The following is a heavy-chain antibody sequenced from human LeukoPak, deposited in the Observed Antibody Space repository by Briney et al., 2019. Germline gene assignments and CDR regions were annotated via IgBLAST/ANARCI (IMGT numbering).Heavy chain of an antibody. Sequence: GGSLRLSCATSGFTFTNYWMHWVRQAPGKGLVWVARIDSVGSTTAYADSVKGRFTISRDNAKNTLYLQMNSLRAEDTAVYYCASHTAFVLFDYWGQGTLVSVSS. CDR3: ASHTAFVLFDY. CDR1: GFTFTNYW. V-gene: IGHV3-74*01. CDR2: IDSVGSTT. D-gene: IGHD6-6*01. J-gene: IGHJ4*02.